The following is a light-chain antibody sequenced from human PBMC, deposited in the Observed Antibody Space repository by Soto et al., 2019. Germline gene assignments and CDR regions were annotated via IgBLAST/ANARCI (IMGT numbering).Light chain of an antibody. J-gene: IGKJ5*01. CDR1: HSSSSR. V-gene: IGKV1D-12*01. CDR2: GAS. CDR3: PQANSLPIT. Sequence: IQMTQSPASVSESVGDRFTITCRASHSSSSRLAWYLQKQWKAPKVPIFGASRFQSWVPSRFSGSGSGTDFTLTIRSLHPVEFATYDRPQANSLPITFGLWPRLEI.